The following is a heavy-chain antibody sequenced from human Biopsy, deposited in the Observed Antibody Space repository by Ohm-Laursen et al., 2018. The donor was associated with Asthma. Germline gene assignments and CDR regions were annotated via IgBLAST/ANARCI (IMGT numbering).Heavy chain of an antibody. CDR2: TNERGVT. V-gene: IGHV4-34*01. Sequence: PPGTLSLTCDVYPGSFSGFLWTWIRQSPGKGLEWIGETNERGVTNNNPSLKSRVIISIDTYWNRVSLKLTSVTAADTAVYYCARGPELDVWGQGTTVTVSS. CDR1: PGSFSGFL. J-gene: IGHJ6*02. CDR3: ARGPELDV.